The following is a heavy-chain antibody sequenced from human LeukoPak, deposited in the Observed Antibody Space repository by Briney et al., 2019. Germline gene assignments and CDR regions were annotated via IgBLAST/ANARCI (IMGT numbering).Heavy chain of an antibody. D-gene: IGHD6-13*01. CDR2: IYYSGST. CDR1: GGSISSYY. J-gene: IGHJ4*02. Sequence: SETLSLTCTVSGGSISSYYWSWIRQPPGKGLEWIGYIYYSGSTNYNPSLKSRVTISVDTSKNQFSLKLSSMTAAVTAVYYCAREKMSSSWYDYWGQGTLVTVSS. CDR3: AREKMSSSWYDY. V-gene: IGHV4-59*01.